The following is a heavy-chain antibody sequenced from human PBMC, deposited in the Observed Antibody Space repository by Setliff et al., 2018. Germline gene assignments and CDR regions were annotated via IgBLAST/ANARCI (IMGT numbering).Heavy chain of an antibody. CDR3: VREGVDSRSSTDYRYYMDV. CDR1: AGPFSSYG. D-gene: IGHD3-22*01. CDR2: TIPIFGTT. V-gene: IGHV1-69*05. J-gene: IGHJ6*03. Sequence: SVKVSCKASAGPFSSYGISWVRQAPGQGLEWMGGTIPIFGTTDYAQKFRGRVTITTDESTGTAFMQLSSLRSEGTAVYYCVREGVDSRSSTDYRYYMDVWGKGTTVTVSS.